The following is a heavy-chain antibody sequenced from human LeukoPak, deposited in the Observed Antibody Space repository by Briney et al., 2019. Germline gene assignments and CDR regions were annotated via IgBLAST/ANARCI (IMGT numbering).Heavy chain of an antibody. CDR1: GFTFSSYA. CDR2: ISGSGGST. D-gene: IGHD4-17*01. Sequence: PGASLRLSCAASGFTFSSYAMSWVRQAPGKGLEWVSAISGSGGSTYYADSVKGRFTIPRDNSKNTLYLQMNSLRAEDTAVYYCAEYTGVTRGPGSYYYYGMDVWGQGTTVTVSS. V-gene: IGHV3-23*01. CDR3: AEYTGVTRGPGSYYYYGMDV. J-gene: IGHJ6*02.